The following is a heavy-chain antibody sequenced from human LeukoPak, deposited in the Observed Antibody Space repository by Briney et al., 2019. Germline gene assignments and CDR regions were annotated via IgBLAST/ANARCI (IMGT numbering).Heavy chain of an antibody. Sequence: GGSLRLSCAASGFTFSSYAMHWVRQAPGKGLEWVAVISYDGSNKYYADSVKGRFTISRDNSKNTLYLQMNSLRAEDTAVYYCARGQVRGGQQLVPPWDYWGQGTLVTVSS. V-gene: IGHV3-30*04. CDR2: ISYDGSNK. D-gene: IGHD6-13*01. CDR1: GFTFSSYA. J-gene: IGHJ4*02. CDR3: ARGQVRGGQQLVPPWDY.